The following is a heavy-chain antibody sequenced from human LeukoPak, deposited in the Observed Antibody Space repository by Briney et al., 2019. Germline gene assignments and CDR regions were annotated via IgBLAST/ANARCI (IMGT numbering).Heavy chain of an antibody. D-gene: IGHD6-6*01. Sequence: SETLSLTCSVSGGSISSLYWSWIRQPPGKGLEWIGYIYYTRSTNYNPSLKSRVTMFVDMSKNQFSLRLSSVTAADTAVYYCARHRAYSSSSPFDYWGQGTLVTVSA. CDR3: ARHRAYSSSSPFDY. CDR2: IYYTRST. J-gene: IGHJ4*02. CDR1: GGSISSLY. V-gene: IGHV4-59*08.